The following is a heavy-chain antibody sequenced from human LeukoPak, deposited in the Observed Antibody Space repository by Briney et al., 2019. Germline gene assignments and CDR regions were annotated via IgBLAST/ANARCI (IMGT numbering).Heavy chain of an antibody. CDR2: IYYSGST. Sequence: SSETLSLTCTVSGGSISSYYWSWIRQPPGKGLEWIGYIYYSGSTNYSPSLKSRVTISVDTSKNQFSLKLSSVTAADTAVYYCARGLEDQPLLTWSQGTLVTVSS. CDR1: GGSISSYY. CDR3: ARGLEDQPLLT. V-gene: IGHV4-59*01. D-gene: IGHD2-2*01. J-gene: IGHJ5*02.